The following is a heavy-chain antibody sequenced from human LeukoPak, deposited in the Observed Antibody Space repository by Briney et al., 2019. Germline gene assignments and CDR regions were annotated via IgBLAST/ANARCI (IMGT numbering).Heavy chain of an antibody. J-gene: IGHJ6*02. D-gene: IGHD3-10*01. V-gene: IGHV3-48*03. Sequence: GESLRLSCAASGFTFSSHEMNWVRQAPGKGLEWVSYISSSGTTIYYADSVKGRFTISRDSSKNTLFLQMNSLRAEDTAVYYCASDDYGSGSYYNGSPYYYGMDVWGQGTTVTVSS. CDR2: ISSSGTTI. CDR1: GFTFSSHE. CDR3: ASDDYGSGSYYNGSPYYYGMDV.